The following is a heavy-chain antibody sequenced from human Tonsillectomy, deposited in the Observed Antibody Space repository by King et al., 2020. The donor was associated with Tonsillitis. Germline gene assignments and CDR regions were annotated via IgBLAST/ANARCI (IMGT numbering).Heavy chain of an antibody. CDR1: GYSFTSYW. V-gene: IGHV5-51*01. CDR3: ARRYYYDSTGYYPFDY. CDR2: IYPGDSET. J-gene: IGHJ4*02. D-gene: IGHD3-22*01. Sequence: QLVQSGAEVKKPGESLKISCKASGYSFTSYWIVWVRQMPGKGLECMGIIYPGDSETRYSPSFQGQVIISADKSISTAYLQWSSLKASDTAVYYCARRYYYDSTGYYPFDYWGQGTLVTVSS.